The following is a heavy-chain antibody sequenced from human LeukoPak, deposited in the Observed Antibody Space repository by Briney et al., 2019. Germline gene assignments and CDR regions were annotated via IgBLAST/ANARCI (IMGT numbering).Heavy chain of an antibody. J-gene: IGHJ4*02. D-gene: IGHD4-17*01. V-gene: IGHV3-30*02. CDR3: AKEGTVTPIDY. Sequence: GASLKISFAASGFLFSSYGMYWGRRAPGKGLEWVAFIRYDGSNKYYADSVKGRFTISRDNSKNTLYVQMSSLRVEDTAVYYCAKEGTVTPIDYWGQGTPVTVSS. CDR2: IRYDGSNK. CDR1: GFLFSSYG.